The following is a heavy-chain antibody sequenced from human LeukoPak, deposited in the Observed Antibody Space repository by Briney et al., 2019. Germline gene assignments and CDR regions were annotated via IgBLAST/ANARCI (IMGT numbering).Heavy chain of an antibody. Sequence: GGSLRLSCTASGFTFSSDWMSWVRQAPGKGLDWVANIKQDGSEKDYVDSVKGRFTIARDNAKNSLYLQMNSLRAEDTAVYYCAGTPLWFGELLLDYWGQGTLVTVSS. CDR1: GFTFSSDW. CDR3: AGTPLWFGELLLDY. D-gene: IGHD3-10*01. J-gene: IGHJ4*02. CDR2: IKQDGSEK. V-gene: IGHV3-7*03.